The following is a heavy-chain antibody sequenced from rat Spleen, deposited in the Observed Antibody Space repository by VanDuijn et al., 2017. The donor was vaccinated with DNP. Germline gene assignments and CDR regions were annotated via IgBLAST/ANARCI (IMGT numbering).Heavy chain of an antibody. CDR1: GFIFSDYA. CDR3: VRWNSGHFDY. D-gene: IGHD4-3*01. CDR2: VFYDGRGT. V-gene: IGHV5-22*01. J-gene: IGHJ2*01. Sequence: EVQLVESGGGLVQPGRSMKLSCAASGFIFSDYAMAWVRRSPRRGLEWVATVFYDGRGTNYRDSVKGRFTVSRDNAKSTLYLQMNSLRSEDMATYYCVRWNSGHFDYWGQGVMVTVSS.